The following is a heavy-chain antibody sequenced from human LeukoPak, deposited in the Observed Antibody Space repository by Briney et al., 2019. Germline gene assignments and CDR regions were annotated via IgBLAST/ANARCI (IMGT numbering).Heavy chain of an antibody. CDR3: ARELSYCSSTSCYPAYYFDY. D-gene: IGHD2-2*01. J-gene: IGHJ4*02. CDR2: IYYSGST. V-gene: IGHV4-59*01. CDR1: GGSITSYY. Sequence: SETLSITCTVSGGSITSYYWSWIRQPPGKGLEWIGYIYYSGSTNYNPSLKSRVTISVDTSKNQFSLKLSSVAAADTAVYYCARELSYCSSTSCYPAYYFDYWGQGTLVTVSS.